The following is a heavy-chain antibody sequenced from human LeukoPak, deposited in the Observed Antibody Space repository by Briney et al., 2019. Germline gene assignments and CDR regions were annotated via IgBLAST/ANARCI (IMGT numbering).Heavy chain of an antibody. J-gene: IGHJ6*03. Sequence: SVKVSCKASGGTFSSYAISWVRQAPGQGLEWMGGIIPIFGTANYAQKFQGRVTITADKSTSTAYMELSSLRSEDTAVYYCARTVVVVAAPYYYYYYMDVWGKGTTATVSS. V-gene: IGHV1-69*06. CDR1: GGTFSSYA. D-gene: IGHD2-15*01. CDR2: IIPIFGTA. CDR3: ARTVVVVAAPYYYYYYMDV.